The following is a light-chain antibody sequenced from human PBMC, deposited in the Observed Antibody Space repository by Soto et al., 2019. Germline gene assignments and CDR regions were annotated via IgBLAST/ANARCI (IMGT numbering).Light chain of an antibody. V-gene: IGKV1-16*01. J-gene: IGKJ1*01. CDR3: QHYHSYPEA. CDR1: QDITNY. CDR2: DAT. Sequence: DIQMTQSPSSLSASVGDRVTLTCQASQDITNYLNWYQQKPGKAPKVLIGDATTLHRGVSSRFSGSGFGTEFTLTSSSLQPDDFATYYCQHYHSYPEAFGQGTKLEI.